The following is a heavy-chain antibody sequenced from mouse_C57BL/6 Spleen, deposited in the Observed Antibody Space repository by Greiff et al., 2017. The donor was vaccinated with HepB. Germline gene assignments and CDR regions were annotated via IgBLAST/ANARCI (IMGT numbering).Heavy chain of an antibody. J-gene: IGHJ4*01. Sequence: EVHLVESGGGLVKPGGSLKLSCAASGFTFSSYAMSWVRQTPEKRLEWVATISDGGSYTYYPDNVKGRFTISRDNAKNNLYLQMSHLKSEDTAMYYCARERNYDSYAMDYWGQGTSVTVSS. CDR3: ARERNYDSYAMDY. D-gene: IGHD1-1*02. V-gene: IGHV5-4*01. CDR1: GFTFSSYA. CDR2: ISDGGSYT.